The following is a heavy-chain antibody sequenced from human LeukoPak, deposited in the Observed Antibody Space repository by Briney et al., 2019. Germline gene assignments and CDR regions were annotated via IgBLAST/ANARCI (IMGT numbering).Heavy chain of an antibody. CDR3: ASPVAVLRFLEWLPIEGYYYYGMDV. CDR1: GGTFSSYA. J-gene: IGHJ6*02. CDR2: IIPIFGTA. V-gene: IGHV1-69*13. D-gene: IGHD3-3*01. Sequence: GASVKVSCKASGGTFSSYAISWVRQAPGQGLEWMGGIIPIFGTANYAQKFQGRVTITADESTSTAYMELSSLRSEDTAMYYCASPVAVLRFLEWLPIEGYYYYGMDVWGQGTTVTVSS.